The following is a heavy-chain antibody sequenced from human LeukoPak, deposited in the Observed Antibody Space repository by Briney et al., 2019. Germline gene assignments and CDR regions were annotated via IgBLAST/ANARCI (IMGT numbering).Heavy chain of an antibody. CDR2: IYYSGST. V-gene: IGHV4-39*01. CDR3: ARPDIVVVPAANAFDI. CDR1: GGSISSCSYY. J-gene: IGHJ3*02. D-gene: IGHD2-2*01. Sequence: SETLSLTCTVSGGSISSCSYYWGWIRQPPGKGLEWIGSIYYSGSTYYNPSLKSRVTISVDTSKNQFSLKLSSVTAADTAVYYCARPDIVVVPAANAFDIWGQGTMVTVSS.